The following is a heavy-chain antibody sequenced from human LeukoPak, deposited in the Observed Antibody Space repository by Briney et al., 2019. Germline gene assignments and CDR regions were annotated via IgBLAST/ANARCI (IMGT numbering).Heavy chain of an antibody. J-gene: IGHJ4*02. CDR1: GYTFTSYW. CDR3: VRHYASGQDY. CDR2: IDPRDSFT. Sequence: GASLKISCKASGYTFTSYWISWVRHPPGKGLEWMARIDPRDSFTRYGPSFQGHVTISSDKSINTAYLHWSSLKASDTATYYCVRHYASGQDYWGQGTLVTVSS. D-gene: IGHD3-10*01. V-gene: IGHV5-10-1*01.